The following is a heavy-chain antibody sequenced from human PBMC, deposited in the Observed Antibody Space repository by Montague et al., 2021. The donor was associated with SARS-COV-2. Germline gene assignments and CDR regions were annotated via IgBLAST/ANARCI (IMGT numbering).Heavy chain of an antibody. V-gene: IGHV4-39*01. CDR1: GGSISSGTYY. CDR2: INYSGKT. D-gene: IGHD4-17*01. Sequence: SETLSLTCTVSGGSISSGTYYWGWVRQPPGKGLEWIGTINYSGKTYYNPSLKSRVTISVDTSKNQFSLKVTSVTAADTAVYYCASVYTVTYYFDTGAGEPWSPSPQ. CDR3: ASVYTVTYYFDT. J-gene: IGHJ4*02.